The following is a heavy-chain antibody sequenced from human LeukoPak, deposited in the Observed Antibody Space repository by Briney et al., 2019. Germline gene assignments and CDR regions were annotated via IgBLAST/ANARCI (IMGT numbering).Heavy chain of an antibody. V-gene: IGHV3-21*01. CDR2: ISSSSSYI. CDR3: ARGTVWRLGSYGLDV. CDR1: GFTFSSYS. J-gene: IGHJ6*02. D-gene: IGHD3-16*01. Sequence: TGGSLRLSCAASGFTFSSYSMNWVRQAPGKGLEWVSSISSSSSYIYYADSVKGRFTISRDNAKNSLYLQMNSLRAEDTAVYYCARGTVWRLGSYGLDVWGQGTTVTVSS.